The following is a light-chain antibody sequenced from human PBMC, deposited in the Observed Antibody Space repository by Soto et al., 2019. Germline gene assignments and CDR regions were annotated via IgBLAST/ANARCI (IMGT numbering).Light chain of an antibody. CDR1: QGIRSA. CDR2: AAS. CDR3: QQHDSSPWM. V-gene: IGKV1-6*01. J-gene: IGKJ1*01. Sequence: AIQLTQSPSSLSASVGDRVTITCRASQGIRSALGWYQQKPGKVPKLLIYAASTLQSGVPSRFSGSGFGTDFTLTISRLEPEDFAVYYCQQHDSSPWMFGQGTKVEIK.